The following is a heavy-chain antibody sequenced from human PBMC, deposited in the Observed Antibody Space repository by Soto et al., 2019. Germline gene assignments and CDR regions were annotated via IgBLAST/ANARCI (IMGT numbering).Heavy chain of an antibody. Sequence: PGGSLRLSCAASGFTFSSYAMHWVRQAPGKGLEWVAFISYDGSNKYYADSVKGRFTISRDNSKNTVYLQMNSLRAEDTAVYYCARAERSTIHDYGDYFDYWGQGTLVTVSS. CDR3: ARAERSTIHDYGDYFDY. CDR1: GFTFSSYA. CDR2: ISYDGSNK. D-gene: IGHD4-17*01. J-gene: IGHJ4*02. V-gene: IGHV3-30*04.